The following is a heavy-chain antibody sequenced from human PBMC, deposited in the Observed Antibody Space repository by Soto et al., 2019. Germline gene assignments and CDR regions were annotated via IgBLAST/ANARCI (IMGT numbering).Heavy chain of an antibody. CDR2: IKEDGGKT. V-gene: IGHV3-7*04. CDR1: GLTLSRYW. D-gene: IGHD3-22*01. Sequence: EVQLVESGGGLVQPGGSLRLSCVASGLTLSRYWRSWVRQAPGKGLEWVANIKEDGGKTYYVDSVKGRFTISRDNAKNSVYLQMNSLRVEDTAVYYCSRDYYGPGPDWGQGTLVIVSS. CDR3: SRDYYGPGPD. J-gene: IGHJ4*02.